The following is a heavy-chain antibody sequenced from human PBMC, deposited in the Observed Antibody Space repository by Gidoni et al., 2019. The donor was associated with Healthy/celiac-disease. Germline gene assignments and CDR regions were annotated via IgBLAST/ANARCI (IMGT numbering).Heavy chain of an antibody. CDR1: GFTVSSNY. CDR3: ARDNGRTVTTSSNDAFDI. D-gene: IGHD4-17*01. V-gene: IGHV3-53*01. Sequence: EVQLVESGGGLIQPGGSLRLSCAASGFTVSSNYMSWVRQAPGKGLEWVSVIYSGGSTYYADSVKGRFTISRDNSKNTLYLQMNSLRAEDTAVYYCARDNGRTVTTSSNDAFDIWGQGTMVTVSS. J-gene: IGHJ3*02. CDR2: IYSGGST.